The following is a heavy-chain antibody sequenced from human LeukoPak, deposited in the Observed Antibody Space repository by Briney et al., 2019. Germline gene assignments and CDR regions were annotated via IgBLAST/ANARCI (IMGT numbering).Heavy chain of an antibody. D-gene: IGHD6-19*01. Sequence: ASVKVSCKASGGTFSSYAISWVRQAPGQGLEWMGRITPILGIANYAQKVQGRVTMTTDTSTSTAYMEVRSLRSDDTAVYYCARGSITLAGTSHEYWGQGTLVTVSS. V-gene: IGHV1-69*04. J-gene: IGHJ4*02. CDR3: ARGSITLAGTSHEY. CDR1: GGTFSSYA. CDR2: ITPILGIA.